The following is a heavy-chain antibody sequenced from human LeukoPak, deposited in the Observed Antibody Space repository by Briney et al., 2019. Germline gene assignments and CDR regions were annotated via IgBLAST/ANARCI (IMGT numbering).Heavy chain of an antibody. CDR3: ARGSPGWGDAFDI. CDR2: IYTSGST. CDR1: AGSISSGSYY. D-gene: IGHD3-16*01. Sequence: SETLSLTCTVSAGSISSGSYYWSWIRQPAGKGLEWIGRIYTSGSTNYNPSLKSRVTISVDTSKNQFSLKLSSVTAADTAVYYCARGSPGWGDAFDIWGQGTMVTVSS. J-gene: IGHJ3*02. V-gene: IGHV4-61*02.